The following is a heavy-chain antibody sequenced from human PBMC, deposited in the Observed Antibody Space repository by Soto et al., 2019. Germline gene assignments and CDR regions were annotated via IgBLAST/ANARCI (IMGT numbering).Heavy chain of an antibody. CDR1: GYTFTSYD. J-gene: IGHJ4*02. Sequence: QVQLVQSGAEVKKPGASVKVSCKASGYTFTSYDIYWVRQATGQGLEWMGWMHPHSGNTGYAQKFQGRVTMPRNSSITTAYMELSSLTSEDTAVYYCARGLSYRQDWGQGTLVTVSS. D-gene: IGHD1-26*01. CDR2: MHPHSGNT. CDR3: ARGLSYRQD. V-gene: IGHV1-8*01.